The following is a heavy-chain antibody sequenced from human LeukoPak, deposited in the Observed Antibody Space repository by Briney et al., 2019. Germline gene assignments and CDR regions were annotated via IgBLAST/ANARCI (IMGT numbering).Heavy chain of an antibody. Sequence: PSETLSLTCTVSGYSISSGYYWGWIRQPPGKGLEWIGSIYHSGSTYYNPSLKSRVTISVDTSKNQFSLKLSSVTAADTAVYYCARWRGSYDILTGYLNWFDPWGQGTLVTVSS. J-gene: IGHJ5*02. V-gene: IGHV4-38-2*02. D-gene: IGHD3-9*01. CDR1: GYSISSGYY. CDR2: IYHSGST. CDR3: ARWRGSYDILTGYLNWFDP.